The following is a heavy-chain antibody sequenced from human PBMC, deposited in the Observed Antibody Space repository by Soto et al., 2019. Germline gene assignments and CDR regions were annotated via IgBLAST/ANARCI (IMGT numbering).Heavy chain of an antibody. CDR2: VSGGTAT. CDR1: GFTFRAFA. CDR3: AKGSHIAARPFYFDF. V-gene: IGHV3-23*01. J-gene: IGHJ4*02. Sequence: DVQLLESGGGLGQPGGSLRLSCEASGFTFRAFAMNWVRQAPGKGLEWVSTVSGGTATTYADSVRGGFTISRDNSKNTVYLHMNSLRPGDTAVYFCAKGSHIAARPFYFDFWGRGTLVTVSS. D-gene: IGHD6-6*01.